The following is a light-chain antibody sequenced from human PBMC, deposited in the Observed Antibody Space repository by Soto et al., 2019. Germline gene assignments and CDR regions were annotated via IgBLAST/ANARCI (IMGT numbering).Light chain of an antibody. CDR2: GAS. Sequence: EILMTQSPATLSVSPGERTTLSCRASQSVGSSLAWYQQKPGQAHRLLIYGASTRATGIPARFSGSGSGTEFTLTISSLQSEDFAVYYCQQYNKWPGAFGGGTKVEIK. CDR3: QQYNKWPGA. J-gene: IGKJ4*01. V-gene: IGKV3-15*01. CDR1: QSVGSS.